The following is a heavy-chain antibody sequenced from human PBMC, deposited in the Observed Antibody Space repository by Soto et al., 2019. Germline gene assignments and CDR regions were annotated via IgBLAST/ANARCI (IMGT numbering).Heavy chain of an antibody. J-gene: IGHJ4*02. V-gene: IGHV3-23*01. D-gene: IGHD5-12*01. Sequence: GGALGLCCAASGFTFSSYAMSWVRQAPGKGLEWVSAISGSGGSTYYADSVKGRFTISRDNSKNTLYLQMNSLRAEDTAVYYCAKDLGYHPLDYWGQGTLVPVSS. CDR3: AKDLGYHPLDY. CDR2: ISGSGGST. CDR1: GFTFSSYA.